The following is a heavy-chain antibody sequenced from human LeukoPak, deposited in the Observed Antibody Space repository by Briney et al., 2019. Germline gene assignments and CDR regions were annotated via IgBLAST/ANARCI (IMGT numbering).Heavy chain of an antibody. D-gene: IGHD3-22*01. J-gene: IGHJ3*02. CDR3: ASSGSSRAAFDI. CDR1: GGSISSSSYY. Sequence: SETLSLTCTVFGGSISSSSYYWGWIRQPPGKGLEWIGSIYYSGSTYYNPSLKSRVTISVDTSKNQFSLKLSSVTAADTAVYYCASSGSSRAAFDIWGQGTMVTVSS. V-gene: IGHV4-39*07. CDR2: IYYSGST.